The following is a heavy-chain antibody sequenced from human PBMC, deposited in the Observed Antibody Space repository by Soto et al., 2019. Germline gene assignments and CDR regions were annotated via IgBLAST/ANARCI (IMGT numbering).Heavy chain of an antibody. Sequence: SETLSLTSTVSGGSSSSSSYYWGWIRQPPGKGLEWIGSIHYSGSTYYNPSLKSRVTTSVDTSKNQFSLRLSSVTAADTAVYYCARQYGSGRWAFDIWGQGTMVTVS. CDR3: ARQYGSGRWAFDI. CDR1: GGSSSSSSYY. D-gene: IGHD6-19*01. V-gene: IGHV4-39*01. CDR2: IHYSGST. J-gene: IGHJ3*02.